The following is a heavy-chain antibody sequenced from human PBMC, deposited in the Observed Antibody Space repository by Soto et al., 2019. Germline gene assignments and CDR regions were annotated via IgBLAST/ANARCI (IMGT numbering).Heavy chain of an antibody. V-gene: IGHV1-18*01. Sequence: QAQLVQSGAEVKKPGASVKVSCKASGYTFTSYGISWVRQAPGQGLEWMGWISTYNGNTNYAQKLQGRVTMTTDTSTSKAYMELRSLGSDDTAVYYCARRGHWEKSAFYYFDYWGQGTLVTVSS. D-gene: IGHD3-3*02. CDR1: GYTFTSYG. J-gene: IGHJ4*02. CDR2: ISTYNGNT. CDR3: ARRGHWEKSAFYYFDY.